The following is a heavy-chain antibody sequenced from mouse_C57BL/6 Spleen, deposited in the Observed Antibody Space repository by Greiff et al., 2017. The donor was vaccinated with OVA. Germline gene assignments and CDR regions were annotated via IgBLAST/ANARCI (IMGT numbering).Heavy chain of an antibody. CDR3: TTTVVATGHYYAMDY. CDR1: GFTFSNYW. J-gene: IGHJ4*01. V-gene: IGHV6-3*01. D-gene: IGHD1-1*01. CDR2: IRLKSDNYAT. Sequence: EVKVVESGGGLVQPGGSMKLSCVASGFTFSNYWMNWVRQSPEKGLEWVAQIRLKSDNYATHYAESVKGRFTISRDDSKSSVYLQMNNLRAEDTGIYYCTTTVVATGHYYAMDYWGQGTSVTVSS.